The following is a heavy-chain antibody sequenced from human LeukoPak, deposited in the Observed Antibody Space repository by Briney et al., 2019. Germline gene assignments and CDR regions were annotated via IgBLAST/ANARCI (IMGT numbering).Heavy chain of an antibody. Sequence: AASVKVSCKASGGTFSSYAISWVRQAPGQGLEWMGRIIPIFGTANYAQKFQGRVTITTDESTSTAYMELSSLRSEDTAVYYCAPGDVLTGYYFDYWGQGTLVTVSS. CDR1: GGTFSSYA. D-gene: IGHD3-9*01. CDR2: IIPIFGTA. V-gene: IGHV1-69*05. J-gene: IGHJ4*02. CDR3: APGDVLTGYYFDY.